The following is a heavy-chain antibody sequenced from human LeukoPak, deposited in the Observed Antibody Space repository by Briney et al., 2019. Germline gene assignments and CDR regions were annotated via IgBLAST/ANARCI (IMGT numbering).Heavy chain of an antibody. Sequence: SETLSLTCTVSGGSISSGDYYWSWIRQPPGKGLEWIRYIYYSGSTYYNPSLKSRVTISVDTFKNHVSLKLSSVTAADTAVYYCARDLDGRAAAGTDYYYGMDVWGQGTTVTVSS. CDR3: ARDLDGRAAAGTDYYYGMDV. D-gene: IGHD6-13*01. J-gene: IGHJ6*02. CDR2: IYYSGST. V-gene: IGHV4-30-4*01. CDR1: GGSISSGDYY.